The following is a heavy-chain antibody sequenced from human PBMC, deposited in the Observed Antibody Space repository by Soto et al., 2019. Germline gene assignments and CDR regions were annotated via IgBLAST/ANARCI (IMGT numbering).Heavy chain of an antibody. Sequence: QVQLQESGPRLVKPSETLSVTCTVSGASVTGFYWSWIRQPPGKGLEWLGYVFHSGSSNYNPSLKRRVTLSVDTSKSQISQRLTSVTAADTAVYYCARDPGLGVAHSDYLGQGTLVTVSS. CDR3: ARDPGLGVAHSDY. CDR2: VFHSGSS. D-gene: IGHD6-19*01. J-gene: IGHJ4*02. V-gene: IGHV4-59*02. CDR1: GASVTGFY.